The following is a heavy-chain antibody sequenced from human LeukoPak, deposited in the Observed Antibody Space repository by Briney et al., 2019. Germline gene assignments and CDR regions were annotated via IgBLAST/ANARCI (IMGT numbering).Heavy chain of an antibody. CDR1: GFTFSSYS. J-gene: IGHJ6*03. CDR2: ISSSSSYI. CDR3: ARDRQLEYYMDV. Sequence: GGSLRLSCAASGFTFSSYSMNWVRKAPGKGLGWVSSISSSSSYIYYADSVKGRFTISRDNAKNSLYLQMNSLRAEDTAVYYCARDRQLEYYMDVWGKGTTVTVSS. D-gene: IGHD1-1*01. V-gene: IGHV3-21*01.